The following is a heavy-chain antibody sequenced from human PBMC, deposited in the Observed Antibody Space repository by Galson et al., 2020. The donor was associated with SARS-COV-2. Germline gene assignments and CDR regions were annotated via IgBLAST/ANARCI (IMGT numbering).Heavy chain of an antibody. D-gene: IGHD3-22*01. CDR3: AATHYYNSVGYFF. V-gene: IGHV4-59*01. CDR1: GGSISSYF. J-gene: IGHJ4*02. Sequence: SETLSLTCSVSGGSISSYFWSWIRQPPGKGLEFIGYFYDRGSTNYNPSLKSRVTISADTSRSQLSLRLSSVTAADTAVYYCAATHYYNSVGYFFWGQGTLVTVSS. CDR2: FYDRGST.